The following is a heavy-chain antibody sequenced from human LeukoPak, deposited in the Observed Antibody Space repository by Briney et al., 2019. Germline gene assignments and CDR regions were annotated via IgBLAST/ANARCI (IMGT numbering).Heavy chain of an antibody. V-gene: IGHV3-21*01. CDR1: GFTFSSYS. Sequence: GGSLRLSCAASGFTFSSYSMNWVRQAPGKGLEWVSSISSSSSYIYYADSVKGRFTISRDNAKNSLYLQMNSLRAEDTAVYYCARDEGIAAAGTSLGFDYWGQGTLVTVSS. CDR3: ARDEGIAAAGTSLGFDY. CDR2: ISSSSSYI. J-gene: IGHJ4*02. D-gene: IGHD6-13*01.